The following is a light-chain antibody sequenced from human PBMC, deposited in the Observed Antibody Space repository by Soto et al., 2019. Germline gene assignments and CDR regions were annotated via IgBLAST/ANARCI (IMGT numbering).Light chain of an antibody. J-gene: IGLJ3*02. CDR1: STNIGSNP. Sequence: QSVLTQPPSASGTPGHRVTMSCSGSSTNIGSNPVNWYQQLPGTAPKTLIYSNHQRPSRVPDRLSVSKSGTSASLAISGLQAEDEADDYCGAWDDRLNGVVFGGGTKLAV. CDR2: SNH. V-gene: IGLV1-44*01. CDR3: GAWDDRLNGVV.